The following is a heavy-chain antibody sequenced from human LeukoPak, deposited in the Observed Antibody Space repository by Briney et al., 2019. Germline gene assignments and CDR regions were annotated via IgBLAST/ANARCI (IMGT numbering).Heavy chain of an antibody. D-gene: IGHD3-22*01. Sequence: VSVKVSCKASGYTFTDYYMHWVRQAPGQGLEWMGRINPNSGGTNYAQKFQARVTMTRDTSISTAYMELSRLRSDDTALYYCARAAYYYDGSGYYLGDWGQGTLVTVSS. CDR1: GYTFTDYY. J-gene: IGHJ4*02. V-gene: IGHV1-2*06. CDR3: ARAAYYYDGSGYYLGD. CDR2: INPNSGGT.